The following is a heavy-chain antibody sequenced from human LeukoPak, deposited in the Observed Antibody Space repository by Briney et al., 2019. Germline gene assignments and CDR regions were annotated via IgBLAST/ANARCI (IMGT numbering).Heavy chain of an antibody. CDR2: ISGSGGST. D-gene: IGHD3-22*01. CDR1: GFTFTRHA. V-gene: IGHV3-23*01. CDR3: ARDPDSSGYFDY. Sequence: GSLRLSCVASGFTFTRHAMSWVRQAPGKGLEWVSGISGSGGSTWYADSVKGHFTISRDNSKNTLYLQMNSLRAEDTALYYCARDPDSSGYFDYWGQGTLVTVSS. J-gene: IGHJ4*02.